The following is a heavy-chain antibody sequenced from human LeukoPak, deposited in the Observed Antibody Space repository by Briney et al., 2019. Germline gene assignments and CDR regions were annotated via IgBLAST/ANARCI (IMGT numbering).Heavy chain of an antibody. D-gene: IGHD3-10*01. CDR2: VTYDRRTE. CDR1: GFIFSRYG. V-gene: IGHV3-30*03. Sequence: PGRPLRLSCLASGFIFSRYGFHWVRQAPGKGPEWVAGVTYDRRTEFYADSVRGRFTLSRDNSKNAVYLQMDSLRSEDTAVYYCARDLGFGAPDDSWGQGTLVTVSS. J-gene: IGHJ4*02. CDR3: ARDLGFGAPDDS.